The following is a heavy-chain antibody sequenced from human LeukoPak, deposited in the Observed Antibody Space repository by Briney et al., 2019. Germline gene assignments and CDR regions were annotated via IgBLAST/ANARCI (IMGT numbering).Heavy chain of an antibody. CDR2: ISSNSGTI. D-gene: IGHD1-26*01. J-gene: IGHJ3*02. Sequence: GGSLRLSCAASGFTFSRYGMSWVRQAPGKGLEWVSYISSNSGTIDYADSVKGRFTISRDNAKNSLYLQMNSLRAEDTAVYYCARDRGGSYPDAFDIWGQGTMVTVSS. CDR3: ARDRGGSYPDAFDI. V-gene: IGHV3-48*01. CDR1: GFTFSRYG.